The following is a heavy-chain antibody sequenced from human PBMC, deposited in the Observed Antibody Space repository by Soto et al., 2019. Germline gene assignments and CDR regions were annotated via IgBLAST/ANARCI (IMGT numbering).Heavy chain of an antibody. CDR2: IYHTGIT. V-gene: IGHV4-4*02. CDR3: ATLPPRIVVVLSEFNT. Sequence: SETLSLTCVVSGTCISSSYWWTWVRQSPGKGLEWIGEIYHTGITKYNPSLKTRVTISVDKSSNQFSLKLTSVTAADTAMYYCATLPPRIVVVLSEFNTWGQGSQVT. D-gene: IGHD2-21*01. CDR1: GTCISSSYW. J-gene: IGHJ5*02.